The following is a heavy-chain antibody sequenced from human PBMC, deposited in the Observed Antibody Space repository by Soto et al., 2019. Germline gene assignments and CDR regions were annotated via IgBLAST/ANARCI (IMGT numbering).Heavy chain of an antibody. CDR1: GFTFSNAW. CDR3: VDRGPRGVFDI. CDR2: IKSKTDGGTT. V-gene: IGHV3-15*01. Sequence: EVQLVESGGGLVKPGGSLRLSCAASGFTFSNAWMSWVRQAPGKGLEWVGRIKSKTDGGTTDYAAPVKGRFTISRDDSQVTLHLQMNSLKTEDTAVYYCVDRGPRGVFDIWGQATMVTVSS. D-gene: IGHD2-8*02. J-gene: IGHJ3*02.